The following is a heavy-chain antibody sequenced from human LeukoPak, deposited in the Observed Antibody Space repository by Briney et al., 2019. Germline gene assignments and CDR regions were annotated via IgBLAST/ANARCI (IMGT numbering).Heavy chain of an antibody. Sequence: ASENLSLTCTVSGGSISSYYWSWIRQPPGQGLEWIGYIYYSGSTNYNPSLKSRVTISVDTSKNQFSLKLSSVTAADTAVYYCARVSRILYYFDYWGQGTLVTVSS. CDR2: IYYSGST. CDR3: ARVSRILYYFDY. CDR1: GGSISSYY. J-gene: IGHJ4*02. V-gene: IGHV4-59*01. D-gene: IGHD2/OR15-2a*01.